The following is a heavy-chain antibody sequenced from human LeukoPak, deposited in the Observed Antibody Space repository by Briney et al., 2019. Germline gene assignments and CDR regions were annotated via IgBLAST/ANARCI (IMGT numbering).Heavy chain of an antibody. Sequence: GGSLRLSCLASGFAFSGYSMNWVRQAPGKGLEWVSYISISSTTINYADSVKGRFTISRDNAKNSLYLQMNSLRDEDTAVYYCARVMYGGISYSVDYWGQGTLVTVSS. CDR3: ARVMYGGISYSVDY. J-gene: IGHJ4*02. V-gene: IGHV3-48*02. CDR2: ISISSTTI. D-gene: IGHD1-26*01. CDR1: GFAFSGYS.